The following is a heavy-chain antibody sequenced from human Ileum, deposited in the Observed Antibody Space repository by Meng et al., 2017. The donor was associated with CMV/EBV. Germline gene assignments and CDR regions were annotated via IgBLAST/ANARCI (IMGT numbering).Heavy chain of an antibody. J-gene: IGHJ4*02. CDR3: ARVPGASVGFDY. V-gene: IGHV4-59*02. CDR2: IFNRGTT. CDR1: GGSVGTNY. Sequence: SETLSLTCSVSGGSVGTNYWSWMRQAPGKGLEWIGYIFNRGTTKNNPSLKSRVTISIDTSKNQFSLKLTSVTAADTAVYFCARVPGASVGFDYWGQGRLVTVSS. D-gene: IGHD5/OR15-5a*01.